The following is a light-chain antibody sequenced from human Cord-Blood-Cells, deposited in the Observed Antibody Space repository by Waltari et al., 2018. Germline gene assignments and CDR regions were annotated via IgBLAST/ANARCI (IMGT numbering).Light chain of an antibody. CDR3: QAWDSSTVV. V-gene: IGLV3-1*01. CDR1: KLGDKY. Sequence: SYELTQPPSVSVSPGQTSSITCSGDKLGDKYAWWYKQKPGPSPVLVIYQDSKRPSGIPERFSGSNSGNTATLTISGTQAMDEADYYCQAWDSSTVVFGGGTKLTVL. CDR2: QDS. J-gene: IGLJ2*01.